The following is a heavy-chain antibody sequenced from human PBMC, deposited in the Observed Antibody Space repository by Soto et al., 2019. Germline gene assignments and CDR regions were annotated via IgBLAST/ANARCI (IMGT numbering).Heavy chain of an antibody. D-gene: IGHD3-22*01. J-gene: IGHJ4*02. V-gene: IGHV1-8*01. CDR3: ARVGYYYDSSGYYLSFDY. Sequence: AASVKVSCKASGYTFTSYDINWVRQATGQGLEWMGWMNPNSGNTGYAQKFQGRVTMTRNTSISTAYMELSSLRSEDTAVYYCARVGYYYDSSGYYLSFDYWGQGTLVTVSS. CDR2: MNPNSGNT. CDR1: GYTFTSYD.